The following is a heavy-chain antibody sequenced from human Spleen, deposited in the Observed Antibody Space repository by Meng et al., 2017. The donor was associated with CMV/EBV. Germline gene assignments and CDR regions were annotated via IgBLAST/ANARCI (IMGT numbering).Heavy chain of an antibody. CDR2: IGSSSSYI. CDR3: ARDPYSSSSGVAYY. V-gene: IGHV3-21*01. CDR1: GFTFSSYS. J-gene: IGHJ4*02. Sequence: GGSLRLSCAASGFTFSSYSMNWVRQAPGKGLEWVSSIGSSSSYIYYADSVKGRFTISRDNAKNSLYLQMNSLRAEDTAVYYCARDPYSSSSGVAYYWGQGTLVTVSS. D-gene: IGHD6-6*01.